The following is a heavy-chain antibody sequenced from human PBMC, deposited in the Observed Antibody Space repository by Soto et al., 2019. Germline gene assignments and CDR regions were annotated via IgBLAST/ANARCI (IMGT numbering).Heavy chain of an antibody. V-gene: IGHV1-18*04. Sequence: SVKVSCKASGYTFTNYGISWVRQAPGQGLEWMGWISADNGNTNYAQNLQGRVTMTTDTSTSTAYMELRSLRSDDTAVYYCARDRYHLLLYSSLSCPDYRGQGTLVTVSS. J-gene: IGHJ4*02. CDR2: ISADNGNT. CDR1: GYTFTNYG. D-gene: IGHD6-19*01. CDR3: ARDRYHLLLYSSLSCPDY.